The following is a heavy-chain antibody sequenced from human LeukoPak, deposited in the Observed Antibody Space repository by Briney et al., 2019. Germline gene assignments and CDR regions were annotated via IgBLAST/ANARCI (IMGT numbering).Heavy chain of an antibody. Sequence: SETLSLTCTVSGGSISSYYWSWIRQPAGKGLERIGRIYTSGSTNYNPSLKSRVTMSVDTSKNQFSLKLSSVTAADTAVYCCARDGYYYDSSGYYEKMYYFDYWGQGTLVTVSS. CDR3: ARDGYYYDSSGYYEKMYYFDY. D-gene: IGHD3-22*01. CDR2: IYTSGST. V-gene: IGHV4-4*07. CDR1: GGSISSYY. J-gene: IGHJ4*02.